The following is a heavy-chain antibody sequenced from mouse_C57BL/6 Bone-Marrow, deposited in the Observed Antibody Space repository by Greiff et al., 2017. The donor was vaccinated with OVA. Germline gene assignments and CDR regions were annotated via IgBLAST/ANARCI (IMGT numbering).Heavy chain of an antibody. J-gene: IGHJ2*01. CDR2: IYPRSGNT. CDR3: ARGDDGYPYYFDD. CDR1: GYTFTSYC. V-gene: IGHV1-81*01. Sequence: VQLQQPGAELVRPGASVKLSCKASGYTFTSYCISWVKQRTGQGLEWIGEIYPRSGNTYYNEKFKGKATLTADKSSSTAYMELRSLTSEDSAVYFCARGDDGYPYYFDDWGQGTTLTVSS. D-gene: IGHD2-3*01.